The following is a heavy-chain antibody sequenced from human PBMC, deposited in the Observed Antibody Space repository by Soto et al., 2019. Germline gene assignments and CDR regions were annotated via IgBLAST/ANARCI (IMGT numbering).Heavy chain of an antibody. CDR3: LSATGTKAPFDY. CDR2: ISYDGSNK. CDR1: GFTFSSYA. Sequence: QVQLVESGGGVVQPGRSLRLSCAASGFTFSSYAMHWVRQAPGKGLEWVAVISYDGSNKYYADSVKGRFTISRDNSKNTLYLQMNSLTAEDTAVYYCLSATGTKAPFDYWGQGTLVTVSS. V-gene: IGHV3-30-3*01. J-gene: IGHJ4*02. D-gene: IGHD1-7*01.